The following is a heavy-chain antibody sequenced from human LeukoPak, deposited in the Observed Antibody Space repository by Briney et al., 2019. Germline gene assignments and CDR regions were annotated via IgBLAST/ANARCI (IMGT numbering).Heavy chain of an antibody. CDR1: GFTFSSYS. V-gene: IGHV3-48*01. CDR3: AKDSRDGAFDY. J-gene: IGHJ4*02. CDR2: ISSSSSTI. Sequence: GGSLRLSCAASGFTFSSYSMNWVRQAPGKGLEWVSYISSSSSTIYYADSVKGRFTISRDNAKNSLYLQMNSLRAEDTAVYYCAKDSRDGAFDYWGQGTLVTVSS.